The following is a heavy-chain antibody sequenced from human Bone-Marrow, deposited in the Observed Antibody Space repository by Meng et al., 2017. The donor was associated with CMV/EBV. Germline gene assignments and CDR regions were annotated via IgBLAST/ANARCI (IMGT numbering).Heavy chain of an antibody. V-gene: IGHV3-7*01. CDR2: IKQDGSEK. D-gene: IGHD3-3*01. CDR3: ASETYYDFWSGYYS. CDR1: GFTFSSYW. J-gene: IGHJ4*02. Sequence: GGSLRLSCAASGFTFSSYWMSWVRQAPGKGLEWVANIKQDGSEKYYVDSVKGRFTISRDNAKNSLYLQMNSLRAEDTAVYYCASETYYDFWSGYYSWGQGTLVTVSS.